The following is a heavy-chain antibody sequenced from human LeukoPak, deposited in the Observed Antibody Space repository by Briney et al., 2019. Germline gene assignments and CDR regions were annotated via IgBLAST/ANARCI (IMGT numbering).Heavy chain of an antibody. Sequence: GGSLRLSCTASGFAFSSYAMSWVRQAPGVGLEWVSAIDGGGGRTWHADSVKGRFTISRDNSKNTLYLQMNSLRAEDTAVYYCAMGATSWSGYSFPKIFQHWGRGTLVTVSS. CDR3: AMGATSWSGYSFPKIFQH. D-gene: IGHD3-3*01. V-gene: IGHV3-23*01. CDR2: IDGGGGRT. J-gene: IGHJ1*01. CDR1: GFAFSSYA.